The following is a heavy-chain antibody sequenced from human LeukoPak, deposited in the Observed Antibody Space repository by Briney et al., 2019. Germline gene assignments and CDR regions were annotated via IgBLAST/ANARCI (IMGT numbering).Heavy chain of an antibody. CDR2: IYHSGST. CDR3: ARATGIAVAGREGYYYYMDV. Sequence: SETLSLTCTVSGGSISSGGYSWSWIRQPPGKGLEWIGYIYHSGSTYYNPSLKSRVTISVDRSKNQFSLKLSSVTAADTAVYYCARATGIAVAGREGYYYYMDVWGKGTTVTVSS. D-gene: IGHD6-19*01. V-gene: IGHV4-30-2*01. J-gene: IGHJ6*03. CDR1: GGSISSGGYS.